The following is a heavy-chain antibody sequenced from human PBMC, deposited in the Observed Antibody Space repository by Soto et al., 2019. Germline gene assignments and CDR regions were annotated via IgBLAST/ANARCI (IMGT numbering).Heavy chain of an antibody. Sequence: SETLSLTCTVSGGSVSSNSYSWGWIRQSPGKGLEWIGTIYSSENTYYNPSLLSRVTISVDTSKNEFSLRLSSVTAADTAVYYCARLRIERVLALAGGYYYYGMDVGGQGTTVTVSS. J-gene: IGHJ6*02. CDR1: GGSVSSNSYS. D-gene: IGHD2-8*02. CDR3: ARLRIERVLALAGGYYYYGMDV. V-gene: IGHV4-39*01. CDR2: IYSSENT.